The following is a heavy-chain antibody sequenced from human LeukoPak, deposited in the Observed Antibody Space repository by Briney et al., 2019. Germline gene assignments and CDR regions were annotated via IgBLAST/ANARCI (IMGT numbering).Heavy chain of an antibody. J-gene: IGHJ5*02. V-gene: IGHV4-34*01. D-gene: IGHD2-2*01. CDR2: INHSGST. Sequence: PSETLSLTCAVYGGSFSGYYWSWIRQPPGKGLEWIGEINHSGSTNYNPSLKSRVTISVDTSKNQFSLKLSSVTAADTAVYYCARHAVVVVPAAKFGWFDPWGQGTLVTVSS. CDR1: GGSFSGYY. CDR3: ARHAVVVVPAAKFGWFDP.